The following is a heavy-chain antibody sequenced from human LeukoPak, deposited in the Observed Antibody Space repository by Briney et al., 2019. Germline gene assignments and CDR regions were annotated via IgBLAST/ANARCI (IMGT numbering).Heavy chain of an antibody. CDR2: IIPIFGTA. CDR1: GGTFSSYA. CDR3: ARDPGIAAAGTTFDI. J-gene: IGHJ3*02. V-gene: IGHV1-69*13. Sequence: GASVKVSCKASGGTFSSYAISWVRQAPGQGLEWMGGIIPIFGTANYAQKFQGRVTITVDESTSTAYMELSSLRSEDTAVYYCARDPGIAAAGTTFDIWGQGTMVTVSS. D-gene: IGHD6-13*01.